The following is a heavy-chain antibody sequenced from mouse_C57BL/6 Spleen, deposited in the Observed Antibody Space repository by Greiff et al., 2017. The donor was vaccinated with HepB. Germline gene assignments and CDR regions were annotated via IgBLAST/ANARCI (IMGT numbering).Heavy chain of an antibody. D-gene: IGHD2-3*01. CDR2: IYPGDGDT. Sequence: VKLVESGAELVKPGASVKISCKASGYAFSSYWMNWVKQRPGKGLEWIGQIYPGDGDTNYNGKFKGKSTLTADKSSSTAYMQLSSLTSEDSAVYFCARNGYYSMDAMDYWGQGTSVTVSS. V-gene: IGHV1-80*01. CDR1: GYAFSSYW. J-gene: IGHJ4*01. CDR3: ARNGYYSMDAMDY.